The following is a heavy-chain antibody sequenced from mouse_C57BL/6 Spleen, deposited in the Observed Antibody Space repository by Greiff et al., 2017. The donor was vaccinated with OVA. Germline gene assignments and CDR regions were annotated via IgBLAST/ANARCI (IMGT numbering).Heavy chain of an antibody. D-gene: IGHD2-4*01. CDR1: GYSITSGYD. Sequence: DVKLVESGPGMVKPSQSLSLTCTVTGYSITSGYDWHWIRHFPGNKLEWMGYISYSGSTNYNPSLKSRISITHDTSKNHFFLKLNSVTTEDTATYYCARGEGYYDYSFAYWGQGTLVTVSA. CDR2: ISYSGST. CDR3: ARGEGYYDYSFAY. J-gene: IGHJ3*01. V-gene: IGHV3-1*01.